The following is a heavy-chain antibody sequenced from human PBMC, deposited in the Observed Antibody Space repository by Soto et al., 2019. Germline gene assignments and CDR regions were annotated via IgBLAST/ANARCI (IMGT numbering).Heavy chain of an antibody. J-gene: IGHJ4*02. CDR3: ATTGGYSSTWLLYYFDY. V-gene: IGHV3-7*03. Sequence: LRLSCAASGFTFSSYCMHWARQAPGKGLEWVANIKQDGSEKYYVDSVKGRFTISRDNSKNSLYLQMNTLRAEDTAVYYCATTGGYSSTWLLYYFDYWGQGTLVTVSS. D-gene: IGHD6-13*01. CDR1: GFTFSSYC. CDR2: IKQDGSEK.